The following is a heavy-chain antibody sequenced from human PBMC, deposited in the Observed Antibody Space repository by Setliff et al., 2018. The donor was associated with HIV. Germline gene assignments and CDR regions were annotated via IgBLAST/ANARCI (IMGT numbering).Heavy chain of an antibody. CDR2: IYYTGST. D-gene: IGHD6-19*01. V-gene: IGHV4-59*11. Sequence: PSETLSLTCSVSGGSISNHYWSWIRQPPGKGLEWIGYIYYTGSTNYNPSPRGRVTISVDTSKKQFSLKLSSVTAADTAVYFCARETRSGWYDLAYWGQGTLVTVSS. CDR1: GGSISNHY. J-gene: IGHJ4*02. CDR3: ARETRSGWYDLAY.